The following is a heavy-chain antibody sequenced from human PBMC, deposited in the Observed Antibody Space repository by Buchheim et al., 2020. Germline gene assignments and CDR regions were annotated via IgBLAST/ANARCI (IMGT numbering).Heavy chain of an antibody. J-gene: IGHJ6*02. CDR3: TTGSEDQLLHYYYYGMDV. D-gene: IGHD2-2*01. CDR2: IKSKTDGGTT. CDR1: GFTFSNAW. V-gene: IGHV3-15*01. Sequence: EVQLVESGGGLVKPGGSLRLSCAASGFTFSNAWMSWVRQAPGKGLEWVGRIKSKTDGGTTDYAAPVKGRFTIPRDDSKNTLYLQMNSLKTEDTAVYYCTTGSEDQLLHYYYYGMDVWGQGTT.